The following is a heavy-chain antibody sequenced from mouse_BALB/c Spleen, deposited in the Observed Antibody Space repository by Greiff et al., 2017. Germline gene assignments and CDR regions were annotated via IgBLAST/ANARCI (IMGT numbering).Heavy chain of an antibody. CDR3: ARDYGSSFDD. CDR1: GYTFTSYW. CDR2: IYPGDGDT. Sequence: QVQLKQSGAELARPGASVKLSCKASGYTFTSYWMQWVKQRPGQGLEWIGAIYPGDGDTRYTQKFKGKATLTADKSSSTAYMQLSSLASEDSAVYYCARDYGSSFDDWGQGTTLTVSS. D-gene: IGHD1-1*01. V-gene: IGHV1-87*01. J-gene: IGHJ2*01.